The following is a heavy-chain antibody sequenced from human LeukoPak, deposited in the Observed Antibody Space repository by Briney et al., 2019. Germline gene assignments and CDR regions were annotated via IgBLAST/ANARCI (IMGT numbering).Heavy chain of an antibody. V-gene: IGHV2-5*02. Sequence: SRPTPVNPTQTLTLTCTVSGFSLNTRGVGVRWIRQPPGRALEWLALIYWDDDKRYSPSLKSRLTITKDTSKNQVVLTMTNMDPVDTATYFCAHRKNYYDSSVFDNWGQGTLVTVSS. D-gene: IGHD3-22*01. CDR3: AHRKNYYDSSVFDN. CDR1: GFSLNTRGVG. CDR2: IYWDDDK. J-gene: IGHJ4*02.